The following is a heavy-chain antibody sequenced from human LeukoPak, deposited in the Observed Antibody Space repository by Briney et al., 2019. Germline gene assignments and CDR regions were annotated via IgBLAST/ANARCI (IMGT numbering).Heavy chain of an antibody. CDR1: GFIFSSYA. CDR2: ISASGGTT. CDR3: AKTITGSYFRLDY. Sequence: GGSLRLSCAASGFIFSSYAMSWVRQAPGKGLEWVSVISASGGTTYYADYVKGRFTISRDNSKNTLYLQMNSLRAEDTAVYYCAKTITGSYFRLDYWGQGTLVTVSS. V-gene: IGHV3-23*01. J-gene: IGHJ4*02. D-gene: IGHD3-10*01.